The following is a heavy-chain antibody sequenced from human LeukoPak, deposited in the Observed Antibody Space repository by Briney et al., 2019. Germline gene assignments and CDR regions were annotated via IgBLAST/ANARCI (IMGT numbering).Heavy chain of an antibody. CDR3: ARESGIAAALDL. Sequence: GGSLRLSCAASGFTFSSYWMHWVRQAPGKGLVWVSRINTDGSSTSYADSVKGRFTISRDSAKNTLYLQMNSLRAEDTAVYYCARESGIAAALDLWGQGTLVTVSS. V-gene: IGHV3-74*01. D-gene: IGHD6-13*01. CDR2: INTDGSST. CDR1: GFTFSSYW. J-gene: IGHJ4*02.